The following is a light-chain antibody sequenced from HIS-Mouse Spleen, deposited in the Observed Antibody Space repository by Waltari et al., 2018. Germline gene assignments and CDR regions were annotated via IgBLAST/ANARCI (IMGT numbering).Light chain of an antibody. CDR1: ALPKKY. J-gene: IGLJ2*01. Sequence: SYELTQPPSVSVSPGQTARITCSGDALPKKYAYWYQTKSGQAPVLVIYEDSKRPSGIPERFSGSRSGTMATLTISGAQVEDEADYYCYSTDSSGNHRVFGGGTKLTVL. CDR2: EDS. CDR3: YSTDSSGNHRV. V-gene: IGLV3-10*01.